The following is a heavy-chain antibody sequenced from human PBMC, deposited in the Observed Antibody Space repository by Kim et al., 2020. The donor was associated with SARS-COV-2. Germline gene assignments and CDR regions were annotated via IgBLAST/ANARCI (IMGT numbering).Heavy chain of an antibody. D-gene: IGHD2-2*02. J-gene: IGHJ5*02. CDR1: GDSVSSNSAA. Sequence: SQTLSLTCAISGDSVSSNSAAWNWIRQSPSRGLEWLGRTYYRSKWYNDYAVSVKSRITINPDTSKNQFSLQLNSVTPEDTAVYYCARDRPIPRYCSSTSCYTHPNWFDPWGQGTLVTVSS. CDR3: ARDRPIPRYCSSTSCYTHPNWFDP. CDR2: TYYRSKWYN. V-gene: IGHV6-1*01.